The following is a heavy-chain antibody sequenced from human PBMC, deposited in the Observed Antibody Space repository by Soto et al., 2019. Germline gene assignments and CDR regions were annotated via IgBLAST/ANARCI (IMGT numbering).Heavy chain of an antibody. V-gene: IGHV3-30*03. CDR2: ISNDGRNK. D-gene: IGHD2-2*01. CDR3: ARDGGVIIAAATGGGYGMDV. CDR1: GFNFNTYG. Sequence: QVHLVESGGGVVQPGRSLRLSCEVSGFNFNTYGMHWVRQAPGKGLEWVAVISNDGRNKYYGDAVKGRFTVSRDNSRSTMYLQMDSLRPEDTAVYYCARDGGVIIAAATGGGYGMDVWGQGTTVIVSS. J-gene: IGHJ6*02.